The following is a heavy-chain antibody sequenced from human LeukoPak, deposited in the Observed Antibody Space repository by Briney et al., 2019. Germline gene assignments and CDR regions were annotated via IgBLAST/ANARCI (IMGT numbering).Heavy chain of an antibody. CDR2: IYTSGST. Sequence: SETLSLTCTVSGGSISSYYWSWIRQPAGKVLEWIGRIYTSGSTNYNPSLKSRVTMSVDTSKNQFSLKLSSVTAADTAVYYCARRFGGSSWYRNTYYFDYWGQGTLVTVSS. D-gene: IGHD6-13*01. J-gene: IGHJ4*02. V-gene: IGHV4-4*07. CDR3: ARRFGGSSWYRNTYYFDY. CDR1: GGSISSYY.